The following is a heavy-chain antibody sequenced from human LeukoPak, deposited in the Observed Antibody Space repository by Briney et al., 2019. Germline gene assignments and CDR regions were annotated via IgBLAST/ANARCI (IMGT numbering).Heavy chain of an antibody. CDR1: GFTLRSYS. CDR3: ARVWGDYFDY. Sequence: QTGGSLRLSCAASGFTLRSYSMHWIRKAPGKGLEFVSAISSDGDNTYYANSVKGRFTISRDNSKNTLYLQMGSLRPEDMALYYCARVWGDYFDYWSQGTLVTVSS. D-gene: IGHD7-27*01. CDR2: ISSDGDNT. J-gene: IGHJ4*02. V-gene: IGHV3-64*01.